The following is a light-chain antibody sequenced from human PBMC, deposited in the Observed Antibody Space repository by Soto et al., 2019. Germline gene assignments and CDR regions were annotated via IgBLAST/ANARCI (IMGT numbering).Light chain of an antibody. CDR3: QSYDSSLSAYV. Sequence: QSVLAQPPSVSGAPGQKVTISCTGSSSNIGAGYDLHWYQQLPGTAPKLLLYGNSNRPSGVPDRLSGPKSGTSASLAITGLQAEDEADYYCQSYDSSLSAYVFGTGTKVTVL. V-gene: IGLV1-40*01. J-gene: IGLJ1*01. CDR1: SSNIGAGYD. CDR2: GNS.